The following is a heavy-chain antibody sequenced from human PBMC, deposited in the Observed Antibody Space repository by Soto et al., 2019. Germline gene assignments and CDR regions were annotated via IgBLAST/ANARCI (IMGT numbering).Heavy chain of an antibody. V-gene: IGHV6-1*01. CDR2: TYYRSTWYN. Sequence: SQTHSLTGDISGDRVSSNRAAWHWIRQSPSRGLEWLGRTYYRSTWYNDYAVSVKSRITINPDTSKDQFSLQLNSVTPEDTAVYYCARDDYDSGWDVYWGQGTLVTVSS. J-gene: IGHJ4*02. D-gene: IGHD6-19*01. CDR1: GDRVSSNRAA. CDR3: ARDDYDSGWDVY.